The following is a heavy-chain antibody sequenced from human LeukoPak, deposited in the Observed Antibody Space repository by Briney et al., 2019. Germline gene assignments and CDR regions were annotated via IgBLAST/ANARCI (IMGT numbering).Heavy chain of an antibody. CDR2: INPKSRGT. CDR3: ARGASLTYYYDSSGFFSFDY. CDR1: EYTFTGYH. Sequence: GASVKVSCKASEYTFTGYHIHWVRQAPGQGLEWMGWINPKSRGTDYAQKFRGRVTLTRDKPISTVYMELNALRSDDTAVYYCARGASLTYYYDSSGFFSFDYWGQGTLVTVSS. J-gene: IGHJ4*02. D-gene: IGHD3-22*01. V-gene: IGHV1-2*02.